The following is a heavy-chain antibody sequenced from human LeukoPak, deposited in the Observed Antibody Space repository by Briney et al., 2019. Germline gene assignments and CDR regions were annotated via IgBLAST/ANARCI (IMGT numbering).Heavy chain of an antibody. V-gene: IGHV3-23*01. J-gene: IGHJ4*02. CDR2: ITNTGATT. D-gene: IGHD5-18*01. CDR3: AKDRAGYSYGTFEA. Sequence: GSLRLSCAASGFTFINYAMTWVRQAPGKGLEWVSSITNTGATTYYADSVKGRFTISRDNSKTTLYFQMNSLRVEDTAIYYCAKDRAGYSYGTFEAWGQGALVTVSS. CDR1: GFTFINYA.